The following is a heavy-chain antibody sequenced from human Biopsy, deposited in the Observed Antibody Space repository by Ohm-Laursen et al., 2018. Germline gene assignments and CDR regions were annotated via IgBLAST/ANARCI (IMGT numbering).Heavy chain of an antibody. Sequence: PGALSLTCTVSGGPIDSYYWSRIRQPPGKALEWIGYIYFTGRTSYNPSLKSRVTMSVNTSKKQFSLRLSSVTAADTAVYYCASAGYNPDWNFDLWGRGTRVTVSS. D-gene: IGHD5-24*01. V-gene: IGHV4-59*12. CDR1: GGPIDSYY. J-gene: IGHJ2*01. CDR2: IYFTGRT. CDR3: ASAGYNPDWNFDL.